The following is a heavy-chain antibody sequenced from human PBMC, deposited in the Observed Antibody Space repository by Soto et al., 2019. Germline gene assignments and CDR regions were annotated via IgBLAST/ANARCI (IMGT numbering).Heavy chain of an antibody. D-gene: IGHD6-19*01. V-gene: IGHV3-23*01. CDR1: GFTFSSYA. Sequence: EVQLLESGGGLVQPGGSLRLSCAASGFTFSSYAMSWVRQAPGKGLEWVSAISGSGGSTYYADSVRGRFTISRDNSKNTLYLQMNSLRAEDTAVYYCAKDTGYSSGWYFGGIFDYWGQGTLVTVSS. CDR3: AKDTGYSSGWYFGGIFDY. CDR2: ISGSGGST. J-gene: IGHJ4*02.